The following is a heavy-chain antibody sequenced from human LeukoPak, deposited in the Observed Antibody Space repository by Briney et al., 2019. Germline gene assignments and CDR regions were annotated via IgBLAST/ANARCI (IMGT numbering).Heavy chain of an antibody. CDR3: ARAMCGLLWFGESRHDAFDI. Sequence: PGGSLRLSCAASGFTFSSYSMNWVRQAPAKGLEWVSSISSSSSYIYYADSVKGRFTISRDNAKNSLYLQMNSLRAEDTAVYYCARAMCGLLWFGESRHDAFDIWGQGTMVTVSS. J-gene: IGHJ3*02. CDR1: GFTFSSYS. V-gene: IGHV3-21*01. D-gene: IGHD3-10*01. CDR2: ISSSSSYI.